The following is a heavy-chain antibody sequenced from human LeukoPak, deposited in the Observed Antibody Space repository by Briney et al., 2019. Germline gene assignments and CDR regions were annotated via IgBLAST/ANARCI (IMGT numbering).Heavy chain of an antibody. D-gene: IGHD1/OR15-1a*01. CDR1: GFTFSSYA. CDR2: ISGSGGST. J-gene: IGHJ4*02. Sequence: GGSLRLSCAASGFTFSSYAMSWVRQAPGKGLEWVSAISGSGGSTYYADSVKGRFTISRDNSKNTLYLQMNSLRAEDTAVYYCARVMNRGYYFDYWGQGTLVTVSS. V-gene: IGHV3-23*01. CDR3: ARVMNRGYYFDY.